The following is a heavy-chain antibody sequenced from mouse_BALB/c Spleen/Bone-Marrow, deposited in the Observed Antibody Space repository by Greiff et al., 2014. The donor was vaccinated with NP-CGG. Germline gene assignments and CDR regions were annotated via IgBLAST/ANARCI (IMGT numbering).Heavy chain of an antibody. D-gene: IGHD2-3*01. CDR1: GYSFTTYW. Sequence: VQLQQSGAELVKPGASVRLSCKASGYSFTTYWIHWVKQRPGQGLEWIGEINPNNGRTNYNEKFKSKATLTVDKSSSTAYMQLSSLTSEDSAVYYCARYDGPAWFAYWGQGTLVTVSA. V-gene: IGHV1S81*02. CDR3: ARYDGPAWFAY. J-gene: IGHJ3*01. CDR2: INPNNGRT.